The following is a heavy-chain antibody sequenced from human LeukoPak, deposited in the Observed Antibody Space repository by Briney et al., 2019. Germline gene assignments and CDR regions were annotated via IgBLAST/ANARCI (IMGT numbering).Heavy chain of an antibody. J-gene: IGHJ4*02. D-gene: IGHD5-24*01. V-gene: IGHV4-34*01. CDR3: ARRGRDGYNYN. CDR1: GGSFSGYY. Sequence: SETLSLTCAVYGGSFSGYYWSWIRQPPGKGLEWIGEINHSGSTNYNPSLKSRVTIPVDTSKNQFSLKLSSVTAADTAVYYCARRGRDGYNYNWGQGTLVTVSS. CDR2: INHSGST.